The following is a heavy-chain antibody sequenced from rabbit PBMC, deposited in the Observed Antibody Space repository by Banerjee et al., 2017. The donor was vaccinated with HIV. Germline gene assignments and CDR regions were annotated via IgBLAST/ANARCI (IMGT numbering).Heavy chain of an antibody. CDR1: GFDFSSYY. V-gene: IGHV1S7*01. D-gene: IGHD6-1*01. CDR3: ARSSYAGYAGYGYATFGAFDP. J-gene: IGHJ2*01. Sequence: QLKETGGGLVQPGGSLTLSCKASGFDFSSYYMSWVRQAPGKGLEWIGIIYAGKGSTDYASWVNGRFTISSDNAQNTVDLQMNSLTAADTATYFCARSSYAGYAGYGYATFGAFDPWGPGTLVTVS. CDR2: IYAGKGST.